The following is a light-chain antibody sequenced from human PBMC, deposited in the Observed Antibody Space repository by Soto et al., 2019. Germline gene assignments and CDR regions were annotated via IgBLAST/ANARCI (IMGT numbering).Light chain of an antibody. CDR2: GNY. V-gene: IGLV1-40*03. Sequence: QSALTQPPSVSGSPGQRVTISCIGSSSNIGAAHDVHWYQQLPGTAPKLLICGNYNRPSGVPDRFSGSRSGAAASLAITGLRAEDEADYYCQSYDSSLNVVFGGGTKVTV. J-gene: IGLJ2*01. CDR3: QSYDSSLNVV. CDR1: SSNIGAAHD.